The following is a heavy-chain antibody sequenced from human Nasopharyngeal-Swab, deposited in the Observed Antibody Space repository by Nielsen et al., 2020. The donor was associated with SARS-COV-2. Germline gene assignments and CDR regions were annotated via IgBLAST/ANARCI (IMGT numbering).Heavy chain of an antibody. CDR1: GGTFSSYA. V-gene: IGHV1-69*05. J-gene: IGHJ4*02. D-gene: IGHD1-26*01. CDR3: ARGLEGATYDY. CDR2: IIPIFGTA. Sequence: SVKVSCKASGGTFSSYAISWVRQAPGQGLEWMGGIIPIFGTANYAQKLQGRVTMTTDTSTSTAYMELRSLRSDDTAVYYCARGLEGATYDYWGQGTLVTVSS.